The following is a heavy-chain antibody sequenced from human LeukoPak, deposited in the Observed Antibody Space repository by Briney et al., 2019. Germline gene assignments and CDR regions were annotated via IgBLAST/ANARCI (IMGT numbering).Heavy chain of an antibody. CDR2: ISYDGSKK. V-gene: IGHV3-30-3*01. D-gene: IGHD2-2*01. J-gene: IGHJ4*02. CDR1: GFTFSSYV. Sequence: GGSLRLSCAASGFTFSSYVMHWVRQAPGKGLEWVAAISYDGSKKYYADSVKGRFTISRDNSKNTLYLQMNSLRAEDTTVYYCAKDSFVVVPAALPDYWGQGTLVTVSS. CDR3: AKDSFVVVPAALPDY.